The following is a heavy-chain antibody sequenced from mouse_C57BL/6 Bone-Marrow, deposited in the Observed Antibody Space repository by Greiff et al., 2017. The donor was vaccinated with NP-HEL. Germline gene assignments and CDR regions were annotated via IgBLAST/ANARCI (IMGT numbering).Heavy chain of an antibody. V-gene: IGHV5-9-1*02. CDR1: GFTFSSYA. CDR2: ISSGGDYI. CDR3: TRGGAWFAY. Sequence: EVKLVESGEGLVKPGGSLKLSCAASGFTFSSYAMSWVRQTPEKRLEWVAYISSGGDYIYYVDTVKGRFTISRDNARNTLYLQMSSLKSEDTAMYYCTRGGAWFAYWGQGTLVTVSA. J-gene: IGHJ3*01.